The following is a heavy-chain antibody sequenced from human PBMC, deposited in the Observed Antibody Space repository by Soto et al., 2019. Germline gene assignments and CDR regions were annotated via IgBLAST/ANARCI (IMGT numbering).Heavy chain of an antibody. D-gene: IGHD2-15*01. V-gene: IGHV1-46*03. CDR3: ARVRAFVVLGAAKAEKAFDI. CDR2: INPSGGST. J-gene: IGHJ3*02. Sequence: ASVKVSCKASGYTFTSYYMHWVRQAPGQGLEWMGIINPSGGSTSYAQKFQGRVTMTRDTSTSTVYMELSSLRSEDTAVYYCARVRAFVVLGAAKAEKAFDIWGQGTMVTGSS. CDR1: GYTFTSYY.